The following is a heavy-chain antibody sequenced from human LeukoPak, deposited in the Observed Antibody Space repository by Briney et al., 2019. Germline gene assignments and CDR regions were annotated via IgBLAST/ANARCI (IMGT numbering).Heavy chain of an antibody. J-gene: IGHJ6*02. V-gene: IGHV3-23*01. D-gene: IGHD2/OR15-2a*01. CDR1: GFTFSSYA. CDR2: ISGSGGST. CDR3: ARPSVQTSTFYGYYGMDV. Sequence: GGSLRLSCAASGFTFSSYAMTWVRQAPGKGLEWVSAISGSGGSTDYADSVKGRFTISRDISKNTLYLQMNSLRAEDTAVYYCARPSVQTSTFYGYYGMDVWGQGTTVTVSS.